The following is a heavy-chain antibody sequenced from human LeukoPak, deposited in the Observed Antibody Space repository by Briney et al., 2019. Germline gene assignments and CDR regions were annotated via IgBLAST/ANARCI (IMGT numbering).Heavy chain of an antibody. D-gene: IGHD2-15*01. V-gene: IGHV4-34*01. CDR3: ARGRYCSGGSCLPGDY. J-gene: IGHJ4*02. Sequence: SETLSLTCAVYGGSFSGCYWSWIRQPPGKGLEWTGEINHSGSTNYNPSLKSRVTISVDTSKNQFSLKLSSVTAADTAVYYCARGRYCSGGSCLPGDYWGQGTLVTVSS. CDR2: INHSGST. CDR1: GGSFSGCY.